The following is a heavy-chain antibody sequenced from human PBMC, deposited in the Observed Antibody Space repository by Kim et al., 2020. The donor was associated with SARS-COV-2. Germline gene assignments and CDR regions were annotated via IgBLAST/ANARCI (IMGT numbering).Heavy chain of an antibody. CDR2: ISTRGESI. Sequence: GGSLRLSCAASGLSLSDSYMNWVRQAPGKGLEWLSFISTRGESIFYADSVEGRFTISRDNAKNSLYLQMNYLRDEDTAVYYCARSGNGYNAFGIWGQGVLVTASS. V-gene: IGHV3-11*01. J-gene: IGHJ4*02. CDR3: ARSGNGYNAFGI. D-gene: IGHD5-12*01. CDR1: GLSLSDSY.